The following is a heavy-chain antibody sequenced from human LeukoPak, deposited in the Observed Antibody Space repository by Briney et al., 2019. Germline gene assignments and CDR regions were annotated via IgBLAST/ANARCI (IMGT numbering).Heavy chain of an antibody. D-gene: IGHD2-2*01. J-gene: IGHJ4*02. Sequence: GASVKVSCKVSGYTLTELSMHWVRQAPGKGLEWMGGFDPEDGETIYAQKFQGRVTMTEDTSTDPAYMELSSLRSEDTAVYYCATDRQLSGQFDYWGQGTLVTVSS. CDR3: ATDRQLSGQFDY. CDR1: GYTLTELS. CDR2: FDPEDGET. V-gene: IGHV1-24*01.